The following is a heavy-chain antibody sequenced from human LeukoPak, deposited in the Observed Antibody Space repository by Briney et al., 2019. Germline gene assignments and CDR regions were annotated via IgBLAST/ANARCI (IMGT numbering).Heavy chain of an antibody. CDR2: ISGSGGST. CDR3: AKQVVVVPAASDY. J-gene: IGHJ4*02. Sequence: GGSLRLSCAASGFTFSSYAMSWVRQAPGKGLEWVSAISGSGGSTYCADSVKGRFTISRDNSKNTLYLQMNSLRAEDTAVYYCAKQVVVVPAASDYWGQGTLVTVSS. D-gene: IGHD2-2*01. CDR1: GFTFSSYA. V-gene: IGHV3-23*01.